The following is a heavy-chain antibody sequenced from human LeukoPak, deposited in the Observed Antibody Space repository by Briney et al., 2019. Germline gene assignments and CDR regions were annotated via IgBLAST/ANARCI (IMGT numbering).Heavy chain of an antibody. CDR3: AKGNAAAGT. Sequence: PGGSLRLSCAASGFTFSSYEMNWVRQAPGKGLEWVSYISSSGSTIYYADSVKGRFTISRDNSKNTLYLQMNSLRAEDTAVYYCAKGNAAAGTWGQGTLVTVSS. CDR2: ISSSGSTI. J-gene: IGHJ5*02. D-gene: IGHD6-13*01. CDR1: GFTFSSYE. V-gene: IGHV3-48*01.